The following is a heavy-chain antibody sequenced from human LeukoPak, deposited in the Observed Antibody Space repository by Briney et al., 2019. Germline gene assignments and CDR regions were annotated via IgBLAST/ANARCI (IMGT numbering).Heavy chain of an antibody. CDR3: ASGEHGYNLFDY. D-gene: IGHD5-24*01. J-gene: IGHJ4*02. CDR2: INHSGST. Sequence: SETLSLTCAVYGGSFSGYYWSWIRQPPGKGLEWIGEINHSGSTNYNPSLKSRVTISVDTSKNQFSLKLSSVTVADTAVYYCASGEHGYNLFDYWGQGTLVTVSS. V-gene: IGHV4-34*01. CDR1: GGSFSGYY.